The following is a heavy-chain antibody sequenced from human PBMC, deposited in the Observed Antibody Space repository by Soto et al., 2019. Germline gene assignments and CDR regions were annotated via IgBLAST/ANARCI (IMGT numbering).Heavy chain of an antibody. CDR2: ISWNSGSI. V-gene: IGHV3-9*01. Sequence: PGGSLRLSCAASGFTFSSYAMHWVRQAPGKGLEWVSGISWNSGSIGYADSVKGRFTISRDNAKNSLYLQMNSLRAEDTALYYCAKVNYENWFDPWGQGTLVTVSS. J-gene: IGHJ5*02. CDR3: AKVNYENWFDP. D-gene: IGHD4-17*01. CDR1: GFTFSSYA.